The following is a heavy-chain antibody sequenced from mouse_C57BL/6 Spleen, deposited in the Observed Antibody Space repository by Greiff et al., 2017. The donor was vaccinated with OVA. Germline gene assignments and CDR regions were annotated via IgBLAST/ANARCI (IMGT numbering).Heavy chain of an antibody. J-gene: IGHJ3*01. Sequence: VQLQQPGAELVKPGASVKLSCKASGYTFTSYWMQWVKQRPGQGLEWIGEIDPSDSYTNYTQKFKGKATLTVDTSSSTAYMQLSSLTSEDSAVYYCARGGDYWFAYWGQGTLVTVSA. D-gene: IGHD2-4*01. V-gene: IGHV1-50*01. CDR1: GYTFTSYW. CDR2: IDPSDSYT. CDR3: ARGGDYWFAY.